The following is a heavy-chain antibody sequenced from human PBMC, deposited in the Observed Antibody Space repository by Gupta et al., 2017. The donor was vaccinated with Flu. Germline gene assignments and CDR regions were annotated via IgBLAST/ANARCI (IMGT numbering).Heavy chain of an antibody. D-gene: IGHD5-12*01. CDR1: RFTFDKFG. Sequence: EVQLVESGGGLVQPGRSLRLSCVASRFTFDKFGMSWVRQVPGKGLEWVAGLSWNSGVIGYADSVKGRFTVSRDNAKNSLYLQMNSLRVEDTALYFCAKDRGYNGLGLEHWGQGTLVTVSS. CDR2: LSWNSGVI. J-gene: IGHJ4*02. V-gene: IGHV3-9*01. CDR3: AKDRGYNGLGLEH.